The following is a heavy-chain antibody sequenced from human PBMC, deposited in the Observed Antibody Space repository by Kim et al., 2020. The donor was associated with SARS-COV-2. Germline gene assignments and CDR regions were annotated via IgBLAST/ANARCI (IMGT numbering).Heavy chain of an antibody. J-gene: IGHJ4*02. V-gene: IGHV3-33*06. CDR1: GFTFSSYA. CDR3: AKASDYGDLDY. Sequence: GGSLRLSCAASGFTFSSYAMHWVRQAPGKGLEWVAVIWYDGSNKYYADSVKGRFTISRDNSKNTLYLQMNSLRAEDTAVYYCAKASDYGDLDYWGQGTLVTVSS. D-gene: IGHD4-17*01. CDR2: IWYDGSNK.